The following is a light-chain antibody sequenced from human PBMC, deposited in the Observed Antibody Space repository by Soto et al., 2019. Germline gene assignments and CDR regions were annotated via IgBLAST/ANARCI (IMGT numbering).Light chain of an antibody. CDR3: QIYDVQPGL. V-gene: IGKV3-20*02. CDR2: GIF. CDR1: QSVKNDY. J-gene: IGKJ2*01. Sequence: ETVLTQFPATVSLSPGERATLYCRTGQSVKNDYLAWYQQKPGQAPRLLVYGIFNRATGVPARFSGSGSGKDFPFTFSGRGLGVFAFFLCQIYDVQPGLFGQGTK.